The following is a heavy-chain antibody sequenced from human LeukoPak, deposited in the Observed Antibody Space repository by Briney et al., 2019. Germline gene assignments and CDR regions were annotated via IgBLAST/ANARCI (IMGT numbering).Heavy chain of an antibody. CDR2: ISYDGSNK. Sequence: GGSLRLSCAASGVTFSSYGMHWVRQAPGKGLEWVAVISYDGSNKYYADSVKGRFTISRDNSKNTLYLQMNSLRAEDTAVYYCAKTRAEGRVDPWGQGTLVTVSS. V-gene: IGHV3-30*18. CDR3: AKTRAEGRVDP. CDR1: GVTFSSYG. J-gene: IGHJ5*02.